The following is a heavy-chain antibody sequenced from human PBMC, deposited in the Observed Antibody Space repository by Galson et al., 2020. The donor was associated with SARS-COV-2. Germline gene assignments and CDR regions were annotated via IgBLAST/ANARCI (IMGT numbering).Heavy chain of an antibody. V-gene: IGHV3-23*01. CDR2: IGGGAAAT. J-gene: IGHJ4*02. CDR3: ARGGHLSPFNF. CDR1: GFPFSGTA. Sequence: TGGSLRLSCAASGFPFSGTAISWVRQAPGKGLEWVSTIGGGAAATFYADSVKGRFTVSRDNSKNMVFLQMNSLRAEDTAIYYCARGGHLSPFNFWGQGTLVTVSS.